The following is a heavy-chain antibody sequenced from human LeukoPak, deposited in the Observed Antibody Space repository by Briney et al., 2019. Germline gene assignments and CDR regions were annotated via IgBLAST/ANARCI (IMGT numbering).Heavy chain of an antibody. CDR2: IKQDGSEK. CDR1: GFTFSSYW. Sequence: GGSLRLSCEASGFTFSSYWMSWVRQAPGKGLEWVANIKQDGSEKYYVDSVKGRFTISRDNAKNSLYLQMNNLRAEDTAVYYCARAANYARDYWGQGTLVTVSS. J-gene: IGHJ4*02. D-gene: IGHD4/OR15-4a*01. CDR3: ARAANYARDY. V-gene: IGHV3-7*03.